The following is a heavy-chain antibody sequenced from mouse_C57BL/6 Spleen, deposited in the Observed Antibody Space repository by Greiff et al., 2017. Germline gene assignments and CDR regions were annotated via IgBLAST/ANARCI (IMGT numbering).Heavy chain of an antibody. CDR2: IYPGSGST. Sequence: QVQLKQPGAELVKPGASVKMSCKASGYTFTSYWITWVKQRPGQGLEWIGDIYPGSGSTNYNEKFKSKATLSVDTSSSTAYMQLSSLTSEDSAVYYCARRDYDPAWLAYWGQGTLVTVSA. CDR1: GYTFTSYW. V-gene: IGHV1-55*01. J-gene: IGHJ3*01. CDR3: ARRDYDPAWLAY. D-gene: IGHD2-4*01.